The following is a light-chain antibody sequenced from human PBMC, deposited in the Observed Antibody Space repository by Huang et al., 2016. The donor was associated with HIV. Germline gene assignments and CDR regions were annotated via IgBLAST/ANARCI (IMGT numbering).Light chain of an antibody. V-gene: IGKV3-15*01. CDR2: GAS. Sequence: EIVMKQSSATLSVSPGERANLSCRARQSVSSNLAWYQQKPSQPPRLLIYGASATATGVAARFSGSGSGTEFTLSISSLRSEDFAVYYCQQYNKWPQSFGGGTKVEIK. CDR3: QQYNKWPQS. CDR1: QSVSSN. J-gene: IGKJ4*01.